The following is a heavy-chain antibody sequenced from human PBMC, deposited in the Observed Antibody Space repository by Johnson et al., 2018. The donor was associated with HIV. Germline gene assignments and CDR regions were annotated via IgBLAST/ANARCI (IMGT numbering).Heavy chain of an antibody. CDR1: GFTFSHYA. J-gene: IGHJ3*02. CDR3: ARVFVDDEDTWVNYYDALDI. D-gene: IGHD3-10*01. V-gene: IGHV3-30*04. Sequence: VQLVESGGGVVQPGTSLRLSCAASGFTFSHYAMHWVRQAPGKGLEWVAFISYEASNKHFPDSVKGRFTISRDNSKNTLYLQMNSLRAEDTAVYYCARVFVDDEDTWVNYYDALDIWGQGTMVTVSS. CDR2: ISYEASNK.